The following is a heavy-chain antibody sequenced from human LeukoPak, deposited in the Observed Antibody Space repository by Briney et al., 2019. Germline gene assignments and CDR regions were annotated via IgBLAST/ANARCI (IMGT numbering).Heavy chain of an antibody. J-gene: IGHJ4*02. CDR2: IGGRGGSA. V-gene: IGHV3-23*01. CDR1: GFTFSIYA. Sequence: PGGSLRLSCAASGFTFSIYAMSWVRQAPGKGLEWVATIGGRGGSAYYADSVKGRFTISRDESKNTLYLQMNSLRAEDTAVYYCAKGSVVLAVDYWGQGTLVTVSS. D-gene: IGHD2-15*01. CDR3: AKGSVVLAVDY.